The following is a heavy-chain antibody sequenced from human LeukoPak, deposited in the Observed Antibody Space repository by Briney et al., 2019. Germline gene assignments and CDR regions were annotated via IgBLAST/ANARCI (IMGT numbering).Heavy chain of an antibody. J-gene: IGHJ6*02. CDR2: IYYSGST. V-gene: IGHV4-59*01. D-gene: IGHD6-19*01. Sequence: SETLSLTCAVYGGSFSGYYWSWIRQPPGKGLEWIGYIYYSGSTNYNPSLKSRVTMSVDTSKNQFSLKLSSVTAADTAVYYCARVGSSGWYYYYYGMDVWAKGPRSPSP. CDR3: ARVGSSGWYYYYYGMDV. CDR1: GGSFSGYY.